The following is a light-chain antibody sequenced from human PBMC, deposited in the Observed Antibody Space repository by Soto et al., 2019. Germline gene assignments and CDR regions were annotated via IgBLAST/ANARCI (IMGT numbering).Light chain of an antibody. Sequence: EIVMTQSPATLSVSPGESATLSCRASQSVINNLAWYQQKPGQAPRLLIYGASTRATGFPVRFSGSGSGTEFTLTISSLQSEDFAVYYGQQYNNWPPTWTFGQGTKVEIK. CDR1: QSVINN. CDR3: QQYNNWPPTWT. CDR2: GAS. J-gene: IGKJ1*01. V-gene: IGKV3-15*01.